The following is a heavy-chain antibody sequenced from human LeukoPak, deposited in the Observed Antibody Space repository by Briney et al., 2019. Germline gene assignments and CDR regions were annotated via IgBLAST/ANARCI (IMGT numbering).Heavy chain of an antibody. Sequence: PGGSLRLSCAASGFTFSDFYMSWVRQAPGKGLEWVANTKQDGSEKYCVDSVRGRFTISRDNAKNSLYLQMNSLRVEDTAVYFCARDSGNYAFWGQGTLVTVSS. D-gene: IGHD3-10*01. CDR2: TKQDGSEK. J-gene: IGHJ4*02. V-gene: IGHV3-7*01. CDR1: GFTFSDFY. CDR3: ARDSGNYAF.